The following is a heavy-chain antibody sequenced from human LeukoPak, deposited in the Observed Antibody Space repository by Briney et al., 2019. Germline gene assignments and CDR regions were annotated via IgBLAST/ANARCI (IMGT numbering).Heavy chain of an antibody. V-gene: IGHV1-2*02. CDR3: VRDYYENLFPAFDI. CDR2: INPNSGGT. J-gene: IGHJ3*02. Sequence: ASVKVSCKASGYTFTGYYMHWVRQAPGQGLEWMGWINPNSGGTNYAQKFQGRVTMTRDTSISTAYMELSRLRSDDTAVYYCVRDYYENLFPAFDIWGQGTMVTVSS. D-gene: IGHD3-16*01. CDR1: GYTFTGYY.